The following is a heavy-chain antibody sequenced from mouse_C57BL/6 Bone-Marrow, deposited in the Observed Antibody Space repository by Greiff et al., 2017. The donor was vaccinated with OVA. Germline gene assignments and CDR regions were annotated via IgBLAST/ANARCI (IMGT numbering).Heavy chain of an antibody. V-gene: IGHV3-6*01. CDR2: ISYDGSN. CDR3: ADLLNWAWFAY. J-gene: IGHJ3*01. CDR1: GYSITSGYY. Sequence: EVKLQESGPGLVKPSQSLSLTCSVTGYSITSGYYWNWIRQFPGNQLEWMGYISYDGSNNYNPSLKNRISITRDTSKNQFFLKLNSVTTEDTATYYCADLLNWAWFAYWGQGTLVTVSA. D-gene: IGHD4-1*02.